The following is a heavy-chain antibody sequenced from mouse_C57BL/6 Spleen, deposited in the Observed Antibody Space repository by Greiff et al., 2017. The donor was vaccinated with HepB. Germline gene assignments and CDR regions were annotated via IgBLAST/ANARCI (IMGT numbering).Heavy chain of an antibody. V-gene: IGHV1-69*01. CDR1: GYTFTSYW. CDR2: IDPSDSYT. CDR3: ARGGSSGFEGYAMDY. Sequence: QVHVKQPGAELVMPGASVKLSCKASGYTFTSYWMHWVKQRPGQGLEWIGEIDPSDSYTNYNQKFKGKSTLTVDKSSSTAYMQLSSLTSEDSAVYYCARGGSSGFEGYAMDYWGQGTSVTVSS. D-gene: IGHD3-2*02. J-gene: IGHJ4*01.